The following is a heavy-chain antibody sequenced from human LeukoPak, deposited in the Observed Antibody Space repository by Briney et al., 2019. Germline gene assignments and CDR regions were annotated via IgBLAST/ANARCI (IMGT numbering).Heavy chain of an antibody. V-gene: IGHV4-4*07. J-gene: IGHJ4*02. CDR2: IYTSGST. Sequence: SETLSLTCTVSGGSISSYYWSWIRQPAGKGLEWIGHIYTSGSTNYNPSLKSRVTRSVDTPKNQFTLKLGSVTAADTAVYYCASGGVDWTFDYWGQGTLVTVSS. CDR1: GGSISSYY. D-gene: IGHD3-9*01. CDR3: ASGGVDWTFDY.